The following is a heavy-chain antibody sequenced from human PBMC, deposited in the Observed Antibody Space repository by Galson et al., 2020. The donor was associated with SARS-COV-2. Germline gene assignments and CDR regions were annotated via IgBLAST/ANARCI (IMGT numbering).Heavy chain of an antibody. CDR2: IYHSGST. CDR3: ARSFRGGSCYSDCYYFDY. Sequence: SETLSLTCTVSGYSISSGYYWGWIRQPPGKGLEWIGSIYHSGSTYYNPSLKSRVTISVDTSKNQFSLKLSSVTAADTAVYYCARSFRGGSCYSDCYYFDYWGQGTLVTVSS. CDR1: GYSISSGYY. J-gene: IGHJ4*02. D-gene: IGHD2-15*01. V-gene: IGHV4-38-2*02.